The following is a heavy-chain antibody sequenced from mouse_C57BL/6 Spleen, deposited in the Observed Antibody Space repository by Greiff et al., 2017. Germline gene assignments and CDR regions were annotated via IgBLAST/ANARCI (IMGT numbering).Heavy chain of an antibody. J-gene: IGHJ2*01. D-gene: IGHD1-1*01. CDR3: AGGTTTVVATPYCFDY. CDR2: IYPRSGNT. V-gene: IGHV1-81*01. CDR1: GYTFTSYG. Sequence: QVQLQQSGAELARPGASVKLSCKASGYTFTSYGISWVKQRTGQGLEWIGEIYPRSGNTYYNEKFKGKATLTADKSSSTAYMELRSLTSEDSAVYFGAGGTTTVVATPYCFDYWGQGTTLTVSS.